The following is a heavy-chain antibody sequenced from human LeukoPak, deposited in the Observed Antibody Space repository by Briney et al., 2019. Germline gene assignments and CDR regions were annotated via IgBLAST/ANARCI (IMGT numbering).Heavy chain of an antibody. J-gene: IGHJ4*02. D-gene: IGHD3-16*01. CDR3: ARAPLRVEGRSYFDY. CDR2: ISSSSSYI. CDR1: GFTFGSYS. Sequence: GGSLRLSCAASGFTFGSYSMNWVRQAPGKGLEWVSSISSSSSYIYYADSVKGRFTISRDNAKNSLYLQMNSLRAEDTAVYYCARAPLRVEGRSYFDYWGQGTLVTVSS. V-gene: IGHV3-21*01.